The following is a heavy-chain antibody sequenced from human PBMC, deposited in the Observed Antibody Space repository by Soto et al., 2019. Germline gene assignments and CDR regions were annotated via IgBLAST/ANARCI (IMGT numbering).Heavy chain of an antibody. J-gene: IGHJ6*02. CDR3: PRGTIRPQLRDYYHYGMDV. V-gene: IGHV4-34*01. Sequence: SETLSLTCAVYGGSFNNFYWTWIRHSPGNGLEWIGEIDQSGSIKYNPSLKSRVTIAEYTSSMQFSRYLSSLTAADTAVYYCPRGTIRPQLRDYYHYGMDVWRQGPTVTVSS. CDR1: GGSFNNFY. D-gene: IGHD3-16*01. CDR2: IDQSGSI.